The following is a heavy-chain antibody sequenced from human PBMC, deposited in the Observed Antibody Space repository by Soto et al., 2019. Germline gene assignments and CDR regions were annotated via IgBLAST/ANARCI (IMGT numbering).Heavy chain of an antibody. Sequence: QVQLVQSGAEVKKPGSSVKVSCKVSGDTFKSYAFSWVRQAPGQGLEWMGRIIPLFGTADYPLRFQGRVTISADESTSTAYMKLSSLRSEDTAVYYCARDTDVVVVAATLNFYYYGLDVWGQGTTVTVSS. V-gene: IGHV1-69*18. D-gene: IGHD2-15*01. J-gene: IGHJ6*02. CDR3: ARDTDVVVVAATLNFYYYGLDV. CDR2: IIPLFGTA. CDR1: GDTFKSYA.